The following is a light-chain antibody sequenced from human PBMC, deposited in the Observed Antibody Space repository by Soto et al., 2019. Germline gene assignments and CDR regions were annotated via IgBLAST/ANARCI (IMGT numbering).Light chain of an antibody. J-gene: IGLJ2*01. Sequence: QSVLTQPPSVSGAPGQRVTISCSGSSSNIGAGYDVHWYQQFPGTAPKLLIYVNNNRPSGVPDRFSGSKSGTSASLAISGLQAEDEADYYCQSFDSSLGGDVVFGGGTKVTVL. CDR1: SSNIGAGYD. CDR2: VNN. CDR3: QSFDSSLGGDVV. V-gene: IGLV1-40*01.